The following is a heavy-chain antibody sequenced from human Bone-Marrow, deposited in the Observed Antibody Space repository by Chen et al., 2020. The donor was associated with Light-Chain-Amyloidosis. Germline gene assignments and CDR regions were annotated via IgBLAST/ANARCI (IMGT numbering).Heavy chain of an antibody. CDR2: IYHSGST. V-gene: IGHV4-38-2*02. CDR3: ARETFYDILTEFDY. CDR1: GSSISSGYY. Sequence: QVQLQESGPGLVKPSETLSLTCSVSGSSISSGYYWGWIRQPPGKGLEWIGTIYHSGSTYYNPSLKSRVTISVDTSMNQFSLNLSSVTAADTAVYYCARETFYDILTEFDYWGQGTLVTVSS. D-gene: IGHD3-9*01. J-gene: IGHJ4*02.